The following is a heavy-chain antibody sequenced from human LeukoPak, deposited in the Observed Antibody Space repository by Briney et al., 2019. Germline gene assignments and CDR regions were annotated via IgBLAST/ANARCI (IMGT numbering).Heavy chain of an antibody. Sequence: GASVNVSCKASGGTFSSYAISWVRQAPGQGLEWMGGIIPIFGTANYAQKFQGRVTITADESTSTAYMELSSLRSEDTAVYYCARDNGVRGVIVYYYYGMDVWGQGTTVTVSS. J-gene: IGHJ6*02. D-gene: IGHD3-10*01. CDR2: IIPIFGTA. CDR1: GGTFSSYA. V-gene: IGHV1-69*01. CDR3: ARDNGVRGVIVYYYYGMDV.